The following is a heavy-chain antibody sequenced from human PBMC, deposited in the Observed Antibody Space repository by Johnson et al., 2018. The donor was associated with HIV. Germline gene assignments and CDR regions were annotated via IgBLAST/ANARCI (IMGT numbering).Heavy chain of an antibody. J-gene: IGHJ3*02. D-gene: IGHD2-8*01. CDR3: ARATWSDDAFDI. CDR1: GFIFSSYA. CDR2: ISYAGSNK. V-gene: IGHV3-30-3*01. Sequence: QVQLVESGGGLVQPGGSLRLSCAASGFIFSSYAMHWVRQAPGKGLEWVAVISYAGSNKYYADSVKGRFTISRDNSKNTLYLQMNSLRTEDTAIYSCARATWSDDAFDIWGQGTMVTVSS.